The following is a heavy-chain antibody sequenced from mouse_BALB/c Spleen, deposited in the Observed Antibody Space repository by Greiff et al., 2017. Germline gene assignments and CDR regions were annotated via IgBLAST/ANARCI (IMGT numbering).Heavy chain of an antibody. Sequence: VMLVESGPGLVQPSQSLSITCTVSGFSLTSYGVHWVRQSPGKGLEWLGVIWSGGSTDYNAAFISRLSISKDNSKSQVFFKMNSLQANDTAIYYCARNRGGNYERGAMDYWGQGTSVTVSS. D-gene: IGHD2-1*01. J-gene: IGHJ4*01. CDR1: GFSLTSYG. CDR2: IWSGGST. CDR3: ARNRGGNYERGAMDY. V-gene: IGHV2-2*02.